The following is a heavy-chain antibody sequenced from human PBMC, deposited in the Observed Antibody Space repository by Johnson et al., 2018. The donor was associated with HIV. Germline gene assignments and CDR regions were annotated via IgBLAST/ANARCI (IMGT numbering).Heavy chain of an antibody. CDR2: ISYAGSNK. Sequence: QMLLVESGGGVVQPGRSLRLSCAASGFTFSSYAMHWVRQAPGKGLEWGEVISYAGSNKYYADSVKGRFTISRDNSKNTLYLQMNSLRAEDTAVYYCAKNSAAFDIWGQGTMVTVSS. CDR3: AKNSAAFDI. CDR1: GFTFSSYA. V-gene: IGHV3-30*04. J-gene: IGHJ3*02. D-gene: IGHD2/OR15-2a*01.